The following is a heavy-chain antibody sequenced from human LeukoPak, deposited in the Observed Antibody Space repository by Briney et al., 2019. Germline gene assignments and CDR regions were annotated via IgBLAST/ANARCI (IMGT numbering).Heavy chain of an antibody. CDR1: GFTFSSFW. J-gene: IGHJ4*02. CDR2: IRQDGNEK. CDR3: AKVMPLYQLQWGLYDY. V-gene: IGHV3-7*01. Sequence: GGSLRLSCAASGFTFSSFWMTWVRQAPGKGLEWVANIRQDGNEKFYVDSVKGRFTISRDNAKNSVYLQMSSLRAEDTAVYYCAKVMPLYQLQWGLYDYWGQGTLVTVSS. D-gene: IGHD2-2*01.